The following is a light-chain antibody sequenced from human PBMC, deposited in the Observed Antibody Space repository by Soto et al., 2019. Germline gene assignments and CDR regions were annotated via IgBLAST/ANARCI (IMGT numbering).Light chain of an antibody. CDR2: EVS. CDR1: SSDVGGYNY. J-gene: IGLJ2*01. CDR3: SSYAGSNNLL. V-gene: IGLV2-8*01. Sequence: QSALTQPPSASGSPGQSVTISSTGTSSDVGGYNYVSWYQQHPGKVPKLMISEVSKRPSGVPDRFSGSKSGNTASLTVSGLQAEDEADYYCSSYAGSNNLLFGGGTKLTVL.